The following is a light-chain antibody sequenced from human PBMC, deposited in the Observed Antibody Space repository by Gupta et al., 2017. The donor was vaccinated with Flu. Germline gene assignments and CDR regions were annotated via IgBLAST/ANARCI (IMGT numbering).Light chain of an antibody. Sequence: SHELTQPPSVSVSPGQTARITCSGDALPKQYAYWYQQKSGQAPVLVIYKDRVRPSGVPERFSWSRLRKNGTFDNRGVQAGDEAYLYRQSPGRRGTLRSIGRGTKVA. CDR3: QSPGRRGTLRS. V-gene: IGLV3-25*02. CDR1: ALPKQY. CDR2: KDR. J-gene: IGLJ2*01.